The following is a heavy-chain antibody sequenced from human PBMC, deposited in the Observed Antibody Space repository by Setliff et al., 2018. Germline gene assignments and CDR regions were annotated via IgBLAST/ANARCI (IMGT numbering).Heavy chain of an antibody. CDR2: IHPTGST. CDR3: AREYNNYYYYLDV. J-gene: IGHJ6*03. Sequence: SETLSLTCSVSGDSMRSHYWSWIRQPPGKGLEWIGYIHPTGSTDYNPSLKSRLTMSLDTSKKQFPLKLTSVTAADTAVYYCAREYNNYYYYLDVWGKGTTVTVSS. CDR1: GDSMRSHY. D-gene: IGHD1-1*01. V-gene: IGHV4-59*11.